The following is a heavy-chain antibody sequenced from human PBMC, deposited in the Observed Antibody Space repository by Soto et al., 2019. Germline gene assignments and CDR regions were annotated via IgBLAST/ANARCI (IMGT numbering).Heavy chain of an antibody. Sequence: SVKVSFKASCYTFTSYGISWVRQAPGQGLEWMGWIRAYNGYTNYAQKFQGRVTITTDTSTSTAYMELRSLISDDTAVYYCARASDGYRSGWYVGYFDYWGQGTLVTVSS. D-gene: IGHD6-19*01. CDR1: CYTFTSYG. V-gene: IGHV1-18*04. CDR2: IRAYNGYT. CDR3: ARASDGYRSGWYVGYFDY. J-gene: IGHJ4*02.